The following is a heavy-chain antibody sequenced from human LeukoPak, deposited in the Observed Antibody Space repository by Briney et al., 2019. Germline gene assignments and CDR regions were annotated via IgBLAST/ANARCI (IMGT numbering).Heavy chain of an antibody. J-gene: IGHJ4*02. V-gene: IGHV3-30*04. CDR1: GFTFSGYA. CDR3: ANSRGPFAYYFDY. Sequence: PGTSLRLSCAASGFTFSGYAMHWVRQAPGKGLEWVAITSYDGSNKYYADSVKGRFTISRDNSKNTLFLQVNSLRVEDTAVYYCANSRGPFAYYFDYWGQGTLVTVSS. CDR2: TSYDGSNK.